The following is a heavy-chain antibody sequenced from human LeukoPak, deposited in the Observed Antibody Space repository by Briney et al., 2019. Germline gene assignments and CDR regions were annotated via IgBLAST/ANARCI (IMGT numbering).Heavy chain of an antibody. CDR2: IYTSEST. CDR3: ARELYYYDSSGYPHYYFDY. V-gene: IGHV4-4*07. J-gene: IGHJ4*02. D-gene: IGHD3-22*01. Sequence: SETLSLTCTVSGGSISSYYWSWIRQPAGKGLEWIGRIYTSESTNYNPSLKSRVTMSVDTSKNQFSLKLSSVTAADTAVYYCARELYYYDSSGYPHYYFDYWGQGTLVTVSS. CDR1: GGSISSYY.